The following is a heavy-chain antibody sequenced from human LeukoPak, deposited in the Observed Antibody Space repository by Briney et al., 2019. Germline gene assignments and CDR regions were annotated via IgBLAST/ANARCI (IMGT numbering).Heavy chain of an antibody. CDR3: TTNLKVDYDILTGYYLNDY. Sequence: PSGARKLSCVASGFTFSNGWISWVCQPPRKGLEWVGRFNSKTDGGTTDYAAPVKGRFTISKDHSKNTLYMQMNSLKTEDTAVYYCTTNLKVDYDILTGYYLNDYWGQGTLVTVSS. CDR2: FNSKTDGGTT. D-gene: IGHD3-9*01. J-gene: IGHJ4*02. CDR1: GFTFSNGW. V-gene: IGHV3-15*01.